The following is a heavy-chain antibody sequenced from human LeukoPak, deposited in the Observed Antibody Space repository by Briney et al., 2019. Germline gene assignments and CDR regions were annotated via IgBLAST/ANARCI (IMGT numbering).Heavy chain of an antibody. CDR1: GGSISSGSYY. D-gene: IGHD2-2*01. CDR2: IYTSGST. J-gene: IGHJ3*02. CDR3: ARDVKYQLSGGNAFDI. V-gene: IGHV4-61*02. Sequence: SETLSLTCTDSGGSISSGSYYWSWIRQPAGKGLEWIGRIYTSGSTNYNPSLKSRVTISVDRSKNQFSLKLSSVTAADTAVYYCARDVKYQLSGGNAFDIWGQGTMVTVSS.